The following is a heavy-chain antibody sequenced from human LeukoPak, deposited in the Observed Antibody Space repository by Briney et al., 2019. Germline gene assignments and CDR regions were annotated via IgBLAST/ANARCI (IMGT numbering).Heavy chain of an antibody. J-gene: IGHJ2*01. V-gene: IGHV5-51*01. D-gene: IGHD3-16*01. CDR1: GYDFSTSW. Sequence: GESLKISCQGSGYDFSTSWIAWVRQAPGKGLEWVGSIYIGDSDPRYGPSFQGHVTMSADKSVNTASLQWNSLQGSDTGVYFCAKVKSFGYWFFDLWGRGTLVAVSS. CDR3: AKVKSFGYWFFDL. CDR2: IYIGDSDP.